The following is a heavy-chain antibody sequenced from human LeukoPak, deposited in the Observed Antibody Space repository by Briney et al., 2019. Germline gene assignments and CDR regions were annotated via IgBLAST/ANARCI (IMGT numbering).Heavy chain of an antibody. V-gene: IGHV4-34*01. D-gene: IGHD3-3*01. CDR3: ARGFWSGYSVVSYYYGMDV. J-gene: IGHJ6*02. CDR2: INHSGST. Sequence: SETLSLTCAVYGGSFSGYYWSWIRQPPGKGLEWIGEINHSGSTNYNPSLKSRVTISVDTSKNQSSLKLSSVTAADTAVYYCARGFWSGYSVVSYYYGMDVWGQGTTVTVSS. CDR1: GGSFSGYY.